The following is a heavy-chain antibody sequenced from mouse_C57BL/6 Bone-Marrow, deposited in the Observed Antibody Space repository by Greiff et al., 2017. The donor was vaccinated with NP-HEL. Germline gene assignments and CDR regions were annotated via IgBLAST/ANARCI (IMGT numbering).Heavy chain of an antibody. CDR3: APNYFAMDY. J-gene: IGHJ4*01. CDR2: IYPGDGDT. V-gene: IGHV1-82*01. Sequence: QVQLQQSGPELVKPGASVKISCKASGYAFSSSWMNWVKQRPGKGLEWIGRIYPGDGDTNYNGKFKGKATLTADKSSSTAYMQLSSLTSEDPAVYFGAPNYFAMDYWVKEPQSPSPQ. CDR1: GYAFSSSW.